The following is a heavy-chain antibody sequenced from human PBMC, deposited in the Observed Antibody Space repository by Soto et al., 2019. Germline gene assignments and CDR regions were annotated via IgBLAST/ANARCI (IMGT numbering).Heavy chain of an antibody. V-gene: IGHV1-18*01. CDR3: ARNPITIFGVVMNWLDP. Sequence: GASVKVSCKASGYTFTSYGISWVRQAPGQGLEWMGWISAYNGNTNYAQKLQGRVTMTTDTSTSTAYMELRSLRSDDTAVYYCARNPITIFGVVMNWLDPWGQGTLVTFSS. CDR2: ISAYNGNT. J-gene: IGHJ5*02. D-gene: IGHD3-3*01. CDR1: GYTFTSYG.